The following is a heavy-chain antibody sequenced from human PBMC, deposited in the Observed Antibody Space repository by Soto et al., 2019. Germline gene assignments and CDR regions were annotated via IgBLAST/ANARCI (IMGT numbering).Heavy chain of an antibody. CDR2: INPNSGGT. D-gene: IGHD3-10*01. CDR1: GYTFTGYY. V-gene: IGHV1-2*04. Sequence: GASVKVSCKASGYTFTGYYMHWVRQAPGQGLEWMGWINPNSGGTNYAQKFQGWVTMTRDTSISTAYMELSRLRSDDTAVYYCARDLFELVRGGSLGYYYYGMDVWGQGTTVTVSS. J-gene: IGHJ6*02. CDR3: ARDLFELVRGGSLGYYYYGMDV.